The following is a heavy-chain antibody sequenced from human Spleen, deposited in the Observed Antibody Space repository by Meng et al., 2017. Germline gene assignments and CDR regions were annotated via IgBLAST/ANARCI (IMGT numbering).Heavy chain of an antibody. CDR3: ARGRITMVREVTTFNAYYYYGMDV. V-gene: IGHV4-4*02. CDR1: GGSISSSNC. Sequence: SETLSLTCAVSGGSISSSNCWSWVRQPPGKWLEWMVEIYHSGRTNYNSSLKSRVTISLNKSKNQFSLTLTTVTAADTAVYYCARGRITMVREVTTFNAYYYYGMDVWGQGTTVTVSS. CDR2: IYHSGRT. D-gene: IGHD3-10*01. J-gene: IGHJ6*02.